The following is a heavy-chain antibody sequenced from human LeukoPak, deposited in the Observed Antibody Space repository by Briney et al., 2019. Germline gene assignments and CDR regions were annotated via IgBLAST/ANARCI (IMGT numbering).Heavy chain of an antibody. J-gene: IGHJ4*02. V-gene: IGHV4-34*01. CDR2: INHSGST. Sequence: PSETLSLTXAVYGGSFSGYYWSWIRQPPGKGLEWIGEINHSGSTNYNPSLKSRVTISVDTSKNQFSLKLSSVTAADTAVYYYARGRRLGPQGYWGQGTLVTVSS. D-gene: IGHD7-27*01. CDR3: ARGRRLGPQGY. CDR1: GGSFSGYY.